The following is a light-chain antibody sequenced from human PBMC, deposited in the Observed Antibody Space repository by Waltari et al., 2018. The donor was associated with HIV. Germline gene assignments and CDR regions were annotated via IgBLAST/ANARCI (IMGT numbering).Light chain of an antibody. Sequence: QSALTHPASVSGCPGPSITISCTGTSRAVGGYNYVSWYQQHPGKAPKLMIYDFSNRPSGVSNRFSGSKSGNTASLTISGLQAEDEADYYCSSYTSSTGAVFGGGTKLTVL. CDR2: DFS. CDR3: SSYTSSTGAV. CDR1: SRAVGGYNY. J-gene: IGLJ2*01. V-gene: IGLV2-14*01.